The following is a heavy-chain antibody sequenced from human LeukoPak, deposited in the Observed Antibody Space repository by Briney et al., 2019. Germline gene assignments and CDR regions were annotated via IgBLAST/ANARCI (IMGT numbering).Heavy chain of an antibody. Sequence: SETLSLTCAVSGGSISSSNWWSWVRQPPGKGLEWIGEIYHSGSTNYNPSLKSRVTISVDTSKNQFSLKLSSVTAADTAVYYCAGGFGELLSFDYWGQGTLVTVSS. CDR1: GGSISSSNW. CDR3: AGGFGELLSFDY. J-gene: IGHJ4*02. D-gene: IGHD3-10*01. V-gene: IGHV4-4*02. CDR2: IYHSGST.